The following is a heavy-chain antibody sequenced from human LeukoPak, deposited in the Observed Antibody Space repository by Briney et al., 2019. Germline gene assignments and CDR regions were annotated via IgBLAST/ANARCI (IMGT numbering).Heavy chain of an antibody. CDR3: ATGGVGATSSVPYYYYYMDV. V-gene: IGHV1-8*01. Sequence: VASVKVSCKASGYTFTSYDINWVRQATGQGLEWMGWMNPNSGNTGYAQKFQGRVTMTEDTSTDTAYMELSSLRSEDTAVYYCATGGVGATSSVPYYYYYMDVWGKGTTVTVSS. CDR1: GYTFTSYD. CDR2: MNPNSGNT. J-gene: IGHJ6*03. D-gene: IGHD1-26*01.